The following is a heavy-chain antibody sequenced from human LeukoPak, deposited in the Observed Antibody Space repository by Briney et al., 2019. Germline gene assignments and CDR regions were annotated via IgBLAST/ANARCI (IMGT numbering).Heavy chain of an antibody. V-gene: IGHV3-7*05. D-gene: IGHD4-23*01. Sequence: GGSLRLSCAASGFTFSSYWMSWVRQAPGKGLEWAANINQHGSDEYYVDSVRGRFTVSRDNAKNSLFLQMNSLRAKDTAVYYCAANGGPFDFWGQGTLVTVSS. CDR1: GFTFSSYW. CDR2: INQHGSDE. J-gene: IGHJ4*02. CDR3: AANGGPFDF.